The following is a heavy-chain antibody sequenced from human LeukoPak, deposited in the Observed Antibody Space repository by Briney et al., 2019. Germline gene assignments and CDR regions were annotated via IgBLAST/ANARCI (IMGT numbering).Heavy chain of an antibody. D-gene: IGHD5-12*01. CDR3: ARDSPSNIVATIFDY. J-gene: IGHJ4*02. CDR2: ISAYNGNT. CDR1: GYTFTSYG. V-gene: IGHV1-18*04. Sequence: EASVKVSCKASGYTFTSYGISWVRQAPGQGLEWMGWISAYNGNTNYAQKLQGRVTVTTDTSTSTAYMELRSLRSDDTAVYYCARDSPSNIVATIFDYWGQGTLVTVSS.